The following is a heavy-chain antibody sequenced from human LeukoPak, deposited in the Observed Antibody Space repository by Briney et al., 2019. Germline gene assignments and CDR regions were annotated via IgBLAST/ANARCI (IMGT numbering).Heavy chain of an antibody. D-gene: IGHD6-19*01. CDR3: ARVAVAAPYYYYYMDV. J-gene: IGHJ6*03. Sequence: SETLSLTCTVSGGSISSYHWSWIRQPAGKGLEWIWRIYTSGSTNYNPSLKSRVTMSVDTSKNQFSLKLSSVTAADTAVYYCARVAVAAPYYYYYMDVWGKGTTVTISS. CDR2: IYTSGST. V-gene: IGHV4-4*07. CDR1: GGSISSYH.